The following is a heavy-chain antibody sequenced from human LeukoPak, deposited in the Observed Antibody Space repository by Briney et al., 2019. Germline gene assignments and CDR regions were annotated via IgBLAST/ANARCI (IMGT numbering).Heavy chain of an antibody. CDR1: GGSISSYY. D-gene: IGHD3-10*01. CDR3: ARHVMVRGVIITSDYYYYYYMDV. Sequence: PSETLSLTCTVSGGSISSYYWSWIRQPPGKGLEWIGYIYYSGSTNYNPSLKSRVTISVDTSKNQFSLKLSSVTAADTAVYYCARHVMVRGVIITSDYYYYYYMDVWGKGTTVTISS. CDR2: IYYSGST. V-gene: IGHV4-59*01. J-gene: IGHJ6*03.